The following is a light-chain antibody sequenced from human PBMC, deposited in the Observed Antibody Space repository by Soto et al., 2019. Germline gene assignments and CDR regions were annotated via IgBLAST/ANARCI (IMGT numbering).Light chain of an antibody. V-gene: IGKV3-11*01. CDR3: KQRSNWPPGLT. CDR2: DAS. Sequence: EIVLTQSPATLSLSPGERATLSCRASQSVSSYLAWYQQKPGQAPRLLIYDASNRATGIPARFSGSGSGTDFTLTISSLEPEDFAGYYCKQRSNWPPGLTFGGGTKVEIK. CDR1: QSVSSY. J-gene: IGKJ4*01.